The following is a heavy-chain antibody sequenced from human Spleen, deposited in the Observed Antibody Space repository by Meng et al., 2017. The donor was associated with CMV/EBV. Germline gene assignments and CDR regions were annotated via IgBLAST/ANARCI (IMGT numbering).Heavy chain of an antibody. V-gene: IGHV3-21*01. CDR1: GGSISSSSYY. CDR2: ITSSRNYI. CDR3: ARVYELEDAFDV. J-gene: IGHJ3*01. D-gene: IGHD1-1*01. Sequence: ETLSLTCTVSGGSISSSSYYWGWVRQAPGKGLEWVSSITSSRNYIYYADSVKGRFTISRDNAKKSLYLQMNSLRAEDTAVYYCARVYELEDAFDVWGQGTMVTVSS.